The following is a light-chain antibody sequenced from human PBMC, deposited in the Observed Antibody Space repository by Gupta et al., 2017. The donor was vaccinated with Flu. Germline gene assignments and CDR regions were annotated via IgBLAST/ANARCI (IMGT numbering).Light chain of an antibody. J-gene: IGKJ4*01. CDR3: QKYDRYPLT. Sequence: TITCRASQTISSWLAWYQQKPGKAPNLLIYKASTLQTGVPSRFSGSGSGTDFTLTINNLQPEDFATYYCQKYDRYPLTFGGGTKVGIK. CDR2: KAS. V-gene: IGKV1-5*03. CDR1: QTISSW.